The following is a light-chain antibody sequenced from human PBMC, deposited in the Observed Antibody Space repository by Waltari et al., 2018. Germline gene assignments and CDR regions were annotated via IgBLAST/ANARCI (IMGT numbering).Light chain of an antibody. Sequence: DIQMTQSPSSLSASVGDRVTITCRASQSISSYLNWYQEKPGKAPRLLIYAASSLQSGVPSRFSGRGSGTDFTLTISSLQPEDFATYYGQQSYSYWYTFGQGTKLEIK. CDR2: AAS. V-gene: IGKV1-39*01. J-gene: IGKJ2*01. CDR3: QQSYSYWYT. CDR1: QSISSY.